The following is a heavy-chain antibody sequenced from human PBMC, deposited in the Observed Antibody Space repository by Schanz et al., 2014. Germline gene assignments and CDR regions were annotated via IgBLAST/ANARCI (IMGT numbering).Heavy chain of an antibody. CDR3: ARPALWFGDNCFDP. CDR2: IGTSGGT. J-gene: IGHJ5*02. D-gene: IGHD3-10*01. CDR1: GFTFSNYV. V-gene: IGHV3-23*01. Sequence: DVQLLESGGGLVQPGGSLRLSCAASGFTFSNYVMSWVRQAPGKGLEWVSTIGTSGGTNYAESVKGRFTISRDNAKNTLYLQMNSLRAEDTAVYYCARPALWFGDNCFDPWGQGTLVTVSS.